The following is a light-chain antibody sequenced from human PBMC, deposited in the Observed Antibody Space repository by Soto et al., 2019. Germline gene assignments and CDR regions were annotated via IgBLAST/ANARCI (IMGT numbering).Light chain of an antibody. Sequence: DIQMTQSPSSLSASVGDRVTITCRASQGIGNYVAWYQHKTGKVPQLLSYSASTLQSGVPSRCSGRGAGTDCTLTISSLKPEDGATYDCQKCNSAPLTVGGGTKVENK. J-gene: IGKJ4*01. CDR2: SAS. CDR3: QKCNSAPLT. CDR1: QGIGNY. V-gene: IGKV1-27*01.